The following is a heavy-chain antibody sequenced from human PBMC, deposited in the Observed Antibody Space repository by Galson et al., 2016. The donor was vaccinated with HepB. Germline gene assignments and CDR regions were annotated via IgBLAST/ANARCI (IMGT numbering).Heavy chain of an antibody. V-gene: IGHV1-2*04. D-gene: IGHD1-26*01. J-gene: IGHJ3*02. CDR3: ARGEPTNSGRGLAFDI. CDR1: GYTFTDYY. Sequence: SVKVSCKASGYTFTDYYLHWVRQAPGQGLEWMGWVNPNSGGTKYAQKCQGWVTMSRDTSINTAYMEPGRLKSNGTAVYYCARGEPTNSGRGLAFDIWGQGTTATVSS. CDR2: VNPNSGGT.